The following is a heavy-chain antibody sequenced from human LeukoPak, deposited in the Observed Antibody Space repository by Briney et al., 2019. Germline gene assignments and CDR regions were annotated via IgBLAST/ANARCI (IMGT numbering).Heavy chain of an antibody. V-gene: IGHV4-34*01. CDR2: INHSGST. CDR1: GGSFSGYY. Sequence: PDTLSLTCAVYGGSFSGYYWSWIRQPPGKGLEWIGEINHSGSTNYNPSLKRRITISVDTSKTQFSLKLSSVTAADTAVYYCAREQLVAVGNWLDPWGQGTLVTVSS. J-gene: IGHJ5*02. CDR3: AREQLVAVGNWLDP. D-gene: IGHD6-6*01.